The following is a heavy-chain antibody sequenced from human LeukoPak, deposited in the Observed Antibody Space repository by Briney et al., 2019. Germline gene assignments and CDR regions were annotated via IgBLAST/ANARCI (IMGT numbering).Heavy chain of an antibody. CDR2: IYPGDSDT. J-gene: IGHJ4*02. D-gene: IGHD1-26*01. CDR3: ARGGIVGSAFDY. Sequence: GESLKISCQGSGYSFSSYWIGWVRQMPDKGLEWMGIIYPGDSDTRYSPSFQGQVTISADNFISTAYLQWSSLKASNTAMYYCARGGIVGSAFDYWGQGTLVTVSS. V-gene: IGHV5-51*01. CDR1: GYSFSSYW.